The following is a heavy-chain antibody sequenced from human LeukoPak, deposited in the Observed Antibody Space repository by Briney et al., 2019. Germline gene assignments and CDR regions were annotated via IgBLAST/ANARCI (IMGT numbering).Heavy chain of an antibody. Sequence: SQTLSLTCTVSGDSISSGGYYWSWIRQHPGKGLEWIGYIYYSGSTYYNPSLRSRVTISVDTSKNQFSLKLSSVTAADTAVYYCARVGGYSYGADFWGQGTLVTVSS. CDR1: GDSISSGGYY. V-gene: IGHV4-31*03. CDR3: ARVGGYSYGADF. J-gene: IGHJ4*02. D-gene: IGHD5-18*01. CDR2: IYYSGST.